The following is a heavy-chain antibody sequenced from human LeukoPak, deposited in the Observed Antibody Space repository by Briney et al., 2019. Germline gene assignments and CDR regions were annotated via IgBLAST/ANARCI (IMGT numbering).Heavy chain of an antibody. V-gene: IGHV4-61*08. CDR2: IYYSGST. J-gene: IGHJ4*02. Sequence: SETLSLTCTVSGGSISSGGYYWSWIRQHPGKGLEWIGYIYYSGSTNYNPSLKNRVTISVDTSKNQFSLKLSSVTAADTAVYYCARTPYYYDSSGYYPGIWIDWGQGTLVTVSS. CDR3: ARTPYYYDSSGYYPGIWID. D-gene: IGHD3-22*01. CDR1: GGSISSGGYY.